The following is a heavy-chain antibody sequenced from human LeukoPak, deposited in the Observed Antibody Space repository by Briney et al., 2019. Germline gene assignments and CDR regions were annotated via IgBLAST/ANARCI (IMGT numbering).Heavy chain of an antibody. CDR2: MNEYGSEI. CDR3: ARAGVDTSGYYYQGFDY. Sequence: PGGSLRLSCSVSGFIFRDFSMSWVRQAPGKGLEWVAKMNEYGSEIFYVDSVKGRFTISRDNGKNSLYLQMNRLRAEDTAVYYCARAGVDTSGYYYQGFDYWGQGTLVTVSS. J-gene: IGHJ4*02. V-gene: IGHV3-7*01. D-gene: IGHD3-3*01. CDR1: GFIFRDFS.